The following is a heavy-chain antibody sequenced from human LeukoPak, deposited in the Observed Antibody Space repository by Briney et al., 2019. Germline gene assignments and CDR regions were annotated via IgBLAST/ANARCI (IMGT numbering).Heavy chain of an antibody. V-gene: IGHV3-30*02. CDR2: IRYDGSNK. J-gene: IGHJ4*02. D-gene: IGHD6-13*01. CDR3: VRGAYSSSWFNFDY. Sequence: PGGFLRLSCAASGFTFSSYGMHWVRQAPGKGLEWVTFIRYDGSNKYYADSVKGRFTISRDNSKNTLYLQMNSLRPEDTAVYYCVRGAYSSSWFNFDYWGQGTLVSVSS. CDR1: GFTFSSYG.